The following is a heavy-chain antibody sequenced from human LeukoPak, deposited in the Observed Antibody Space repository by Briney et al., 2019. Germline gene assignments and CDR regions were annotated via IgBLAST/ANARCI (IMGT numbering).Heavy chain of an antibody. Sequence: GESLKISCKGSEYTFTTYWIGWVRQMPGKGLEWMGIIYPGDSDTRYSPSFQGQVTLSADKSISTAYLQWSSLKASDTAMYYCATLYCSTVTCSFDNWGQGTLVTVCS. CDR3: ATLYCSTVTCSFDN. CDR2: IYPGDSDT. V-gene: IGHV5-51*01. D-gene: IGHD2-2*01. J-gene: IGHJ4*02. CDR1: EYTFTTYW.